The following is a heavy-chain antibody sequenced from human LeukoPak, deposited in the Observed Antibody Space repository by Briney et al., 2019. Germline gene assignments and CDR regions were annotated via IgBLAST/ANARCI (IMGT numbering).Heavy chain of an antibody. D-gene: IGHD6-13*01. V-gene: IGHV3-23*01. J-gene: IGHJ4*02. Sequence: GGSLRLSCAASGFTFSSYAMSWVRQAPGKGLEWVSAISGGGGTTYYADSVKDRFTISRDNSKNTLFLQMSSLRAEDTAVYYCARDISWYFDYWGQGMLVTVSS. CDR1: GFTFSSYA. CDR3: ARDISWYFDY. CDR2: ISGGGGTT.